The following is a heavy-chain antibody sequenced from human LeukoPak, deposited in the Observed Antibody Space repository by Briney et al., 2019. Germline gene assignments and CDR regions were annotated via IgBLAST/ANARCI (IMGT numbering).Heavy chain of an antibody. CDR2: IYWNDDK. D-gene: IGHD3-3*01. J-gene: IGHJ5*02. Sequence: SGPTLVNPTQTLMLTCTFSGFSLSTRGVGVGWIRQPPGKALEWLALIYWNDDKRYSPSLKSRLTITKDTSKNQVVLTMSNMDPVDTATYYCAHRPTIEVIRSLEWFPNWFDPWGQGTLVTVSS. CDR1: GFSLSTRGVG. V-gene: IGHV2-5*01. CDR3: AHRPTIEVIRSLEWFPNWFDP.